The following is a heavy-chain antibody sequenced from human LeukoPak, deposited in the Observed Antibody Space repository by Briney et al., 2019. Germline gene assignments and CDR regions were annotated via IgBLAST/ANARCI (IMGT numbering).Heavy chain of an antibody. J-gene: IGHJ5*02. CDR2: INHSGST. Sequence: SETLSLTCAVYDGSFSSYYWTLIRQSPGKGLEWIEEINHSGSTNFNPSLRSRVTISLDTSKNQFSLRLSSVTAADTAVYYCAREYCSDVSCHDNWFDPWGQGTLVIVSS. CDR1: DGSFSSYY. D-gene: IGHD2-15*01. CDR3: AREYCSDVSCHDNWFDP. V-gene: IGHV4-34*01.